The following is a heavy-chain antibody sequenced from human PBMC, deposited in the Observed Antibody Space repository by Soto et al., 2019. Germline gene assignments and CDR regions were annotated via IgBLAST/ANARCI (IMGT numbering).Heavy chain of an antibody. J-gene: IGHJ4*02. CDR3: AREGYSHAYFDY. D-gene: IGHD3-16*01. CDR1: VDSVSTRSYY. Sequence: PSETLSLTCTVSVDSVSTRSYYWSWIRQPPGQELEWIGYIYYTGSTNYSPSLKSRVTISVDTSKNQFSLNLGSVTAADTAVYYCAREGYSHAYFDYWGQGIMVTVSS. V-gene: IGHV4-61*01. CDR2: IYYTGST.